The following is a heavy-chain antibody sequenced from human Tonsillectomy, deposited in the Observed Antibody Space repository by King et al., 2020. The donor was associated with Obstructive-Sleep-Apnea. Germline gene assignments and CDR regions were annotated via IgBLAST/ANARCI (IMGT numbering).Heavy chain of an antibody. CDR3: ARGGKGELDY. CDR2: ISYDGTNN. D-gene: IGHD3-16*01. CDR1: GFTFSSFA. J-gene: IGHJ4*02. V-gene: IGHV3-30*04. Sequence: VQLVESGGGVVQPGRSLRLSCAASGFTFSSFAMHWVRQAPGKGLEWVTFISYDGTNNQYAESVKGRFTISRDNSKNTLYLQMNSLRPEDTAVYYCARGGKGELDYWGQGTLVTVSS.